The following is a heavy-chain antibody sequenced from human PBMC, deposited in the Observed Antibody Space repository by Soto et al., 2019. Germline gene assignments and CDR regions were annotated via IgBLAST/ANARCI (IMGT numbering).Heavy chain of an antibody. CDR1: GFPFSDYY. CDR3: ARDHSSGYYSLYYFDY. J-gene: IGHJ4*02. D-gene: IGHD3-22*01. Sequence: GVLTLSCAASGFPFSDYYMSWIRQAQGKGLEWVSYISSSSSYTNYADSVKGRFTISRDNAKNSLYLQMNSLRAEDTAVYYCARDHSSGYYSLYYFDYWGQGTLVTVSS. CDR2: ISSSSSYT. V-gene: IGHV3-11*06.